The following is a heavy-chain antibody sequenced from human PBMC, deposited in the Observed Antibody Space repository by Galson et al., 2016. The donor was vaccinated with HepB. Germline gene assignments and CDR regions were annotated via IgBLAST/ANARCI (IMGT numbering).Heavy chain of an antibody. CDR2: ISYDGSHK. D-gene: IGHD5-24*01. J-gene: IGHJ6*02. CDR1: GFTFSTYA. Sequence: SLRLSCAASGFTFSTYAMHWVRQAPGKGLEWVAVISYDGSHKHYRDSVKGRFTIYRDNSKNTLYLQMNSLRREDTAVYYCARPRRWPQYYYGLDVWGQGTTVTVSS. V-gene: IGHV3-30-3*01. CDR3: ARPRRWPQYYYGLDV.